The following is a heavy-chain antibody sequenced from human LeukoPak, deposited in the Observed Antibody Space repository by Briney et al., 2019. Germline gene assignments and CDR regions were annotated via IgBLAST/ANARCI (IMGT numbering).Heavy chain of an antibody. Sequence: SETLSLTCAVYGGSFSGYYWSWIRQPPGKGPEWIGEINHSGSTNYNPSLKSRVTISVDTSKNQFSLKLSSVTAADTAVYYCARMGLILWFGELLRSGNWFDPWGQGTLVTVSS. D-gene: IGHD3-10*01. CDR3: ARMGLILWFGELLRSGNWFDP. J-gene: IGHJ5*02. CDR2: INHSGST. CDR1: GGSFSGYY. V-gene: IGHV4-34*01.